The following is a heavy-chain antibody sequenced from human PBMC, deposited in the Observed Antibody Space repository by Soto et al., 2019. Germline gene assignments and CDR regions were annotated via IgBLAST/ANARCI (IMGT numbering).Heavy chain of an antibody. CDR1: GFTFSDYY. V-gene: IGHV3-11*01. D-gene: IGHD3-3*01. J-gene: IGHJ3*02. Sequence: PGGSLRLSCAASGFTFSDYYMSWIRQAPGKGLEWVSYISSSGSTIYYADSVKGRFTISRDNAKNSLYLQMNSLRAEGTAVYYCARDCLDAAYDFWSGYSAFDIWGQGTMVTVSS. CDR3: ARDCLDAAYDFWSGYSAFDI. CDR2: ISSSGSTI.